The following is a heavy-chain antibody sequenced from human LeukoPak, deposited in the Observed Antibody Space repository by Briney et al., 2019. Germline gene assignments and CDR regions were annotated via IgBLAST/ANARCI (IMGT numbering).Heavy chain of an antibody. CDR2: INPNSGGT. Sequence: ASVKVSCKTSGYTFSGYYMHWVRQAPGQGLEWMGWINPNSGGTNYAQKFQGRVTMTRDTSSSTAYMELSRLRSDDTAVYYCARDNWNEGNDYWGQGTLVTVSS. V-gene: IGHV1-2*02. CDR1: GYTFSGYY. J-gene: IGHJ4*02. D-gene: IGHD1-1*01. CDR3: ARDNWNEGNDY.